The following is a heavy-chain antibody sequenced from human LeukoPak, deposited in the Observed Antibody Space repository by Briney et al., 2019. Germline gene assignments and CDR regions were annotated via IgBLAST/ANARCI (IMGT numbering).Heavy chain of an antibody. Sequence: SETLSLTCTVSGGSISSYYWSWIRQPPGKGLEWIGYIYYSGSTNYNPSLKSRVTISVDTSKNQFSLKLSSVTAADTAVYYCVRNPGSRFYDILTGYRDAFDIWGQGTMVTVSS. V-gene: IGHV4-59*01. D-gene: IGHD3-9*01. J-gene: IGHJ3*02. CDR3: VRNPGSRFYDILTGYRDAFDI. CDR1: GGSISSYY. CDR2: IYYSGST.